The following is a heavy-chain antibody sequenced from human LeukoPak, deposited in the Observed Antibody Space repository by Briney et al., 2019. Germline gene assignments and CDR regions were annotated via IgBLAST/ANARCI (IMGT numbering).Heavy chain of an antibody. CDR2: IYFSGST. CDR1: GGSISSSTYW. J-gene: IGHJ4*02. D-gene: IGHD3/OR15-3a*01. Sequence: KPSETLSLTCTVSGGSISSSTYWWGWIRHPPGKGLEWIGTIYFSGSTFYHPSLEGRVTISAATSKNKFALKLASVTAADMAVYYCARRAYGTGFDYWGQGTVVTVSS. V-gene: IGHV4-39*01. CDR3: ARRAYGTGFDY.